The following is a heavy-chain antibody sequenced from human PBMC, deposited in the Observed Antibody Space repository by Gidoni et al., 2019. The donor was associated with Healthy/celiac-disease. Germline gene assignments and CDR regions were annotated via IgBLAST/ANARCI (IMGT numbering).Heavy chain of an antibody. V-gene: IGHV3-30*18. CDR3: AKDLGYCTNGVCYGADY. CDR2: ISYDGSNK. Sequence: QVQLVESGGGVVQPGRSLRLSCAASGFTFSSYGMHWVRQAPGKGLEWVAVISYDGSNKYYADSVKGRFTISRDNSKNTLYLQMNSLRAEDTAVYYCAKDLGYCTNGVCYGADYWGQGTLVTVSS. D-gene: IGHD2-8*01. CDR1: GFTFSSYG. J-gene: IGHJ4*02.